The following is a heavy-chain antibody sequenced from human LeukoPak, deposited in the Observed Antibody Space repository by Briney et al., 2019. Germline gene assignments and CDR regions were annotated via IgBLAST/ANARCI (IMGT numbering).Heavy chain of an antibody. CDR3: ARHPQYCTNGVCYKKFDY. CDR1: GYSISSGYY. J-gene: IGHJ4*02. V-gene: IGHV4-38-2*01. D-gene: IGHD2-8*01. CDR2: IYHSGST. Sequence: SETLSLTCAVSGYSISSGYYWGWIRQPPGEGLEWIGSIYHSGSTYYNPSLKSRVTISVDTSKNQFSLKLSSVTAADTAVYYCARHPQYCTNGVCYKKFDYWGQGTLVTVSS.